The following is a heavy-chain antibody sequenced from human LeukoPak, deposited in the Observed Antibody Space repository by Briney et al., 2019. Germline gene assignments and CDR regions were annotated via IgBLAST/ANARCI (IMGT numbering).Heavy chain of an antibody. V-gene: IGHV4-34*01. D-gene: IGHD3-22*01. CDR1: GGSFSGYY. CDR3: ARGQEPQYYYDSSGYPSDY. CDR2: INHSGST. J-gene: IGHJ4*02. Sequence: PSETLSLTCAVYGGSFSGYYWSWIRQPPGKGLEWIGEINHSGSTNYNPSLKSRVTISVDTSKNQFSLKLSSVTAADTAVYYCARGQEPQYYYDSSGYPSDYWGQGTLVTVSS.